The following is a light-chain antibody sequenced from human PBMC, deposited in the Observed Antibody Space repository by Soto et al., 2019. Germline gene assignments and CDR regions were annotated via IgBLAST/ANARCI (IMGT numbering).Light chain of an antibody. CDR3: QQYNNWPPYT. CDR1: QNIGSN. CDR2: GAS. V-gene: IGKV3-15*01. J-gene: IGKJ2*01. Sequence: EGVMTQSPATLSASPGERVILSCRASQNIGSNLAWYQQRPGQAPRLLMYGASTRATETPARFSGSGSATDFTLTISSLQSEDFAVYYCQQYNNWPPYTFGQGPKVDIK.